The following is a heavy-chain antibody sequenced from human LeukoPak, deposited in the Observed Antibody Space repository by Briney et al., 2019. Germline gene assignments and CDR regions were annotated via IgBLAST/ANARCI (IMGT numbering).Heavy chain of an antibody. CDR3: ARTSGITGTTFSAGPNVSWFDP. V-gene: IGHV1-2*02. Sequence: GASVKVSCKASGYTFTGYYMHWVRQAPGQGLEWMGWINPNSGGTNYAQKFQGRVTMTRDTSISTAYMELSRLRSDDTAVYYCARTSGITGTTFSAGPNVSWFDPWGQGTLVTVSS. CDR2: INPNSGGT. J-gene: IGHJ5*02. CDR1: GYTFTGYY. D-gene: IGHD1-7*01.